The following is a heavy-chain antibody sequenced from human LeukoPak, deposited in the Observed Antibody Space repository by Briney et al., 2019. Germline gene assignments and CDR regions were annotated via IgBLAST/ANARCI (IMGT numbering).Heavy chain of an antibody. J-gene: IGHJ1*01. CDR2: IYHSRST. D-gene: IGHD6-6*01. CDR1: GGSISTYY. Sequence: PETLSLTCTVSGGSISTYYWNWIRPPPGRGLEWIGYIYHSRSTNYNPSLQSRVTISVDASKNQFSLKLNSVTAADTAVYYCARGGAARLHFQNWGQGTLVTVSS. CDR3: ARGGAARLHFQN. V-gene: IGHV4-59*01.